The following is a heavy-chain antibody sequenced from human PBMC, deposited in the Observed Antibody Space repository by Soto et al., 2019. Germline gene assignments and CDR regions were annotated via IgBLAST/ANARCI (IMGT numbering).Heavy chain of an antibody. D-gene: IGHD5-18*01. CDR1: GGTCSSYA. V-gene: IGHV1-69*13. J-gene: IGHJ5*02. CDR2: IIPIFGTA. CDR3: ARDGGYSYGFEWFDP. Sequence: ASLKVSCNASGGTCSSYAISWVLQAPGQGLEWMGGIIPIFGTANYAQKFQGRVTITADESTSTAYMELSSLRSEDTAVYYCARDGGYSYGFEWFDPWGQGTLVTVSS.